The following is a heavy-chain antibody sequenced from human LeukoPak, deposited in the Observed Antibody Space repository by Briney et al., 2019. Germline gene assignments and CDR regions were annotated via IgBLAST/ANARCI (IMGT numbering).Heavy chain of an antibody. J-gene: IGHJ5*02. CDR1: GYTFTSCA. V-gene: IGHV1-3*01. CDR3: ARGRYCSSTSCYEEGWFDP. CDR2: INAGNGNT. Sequence: ASVKVSCKASGYTFTSCAMHWVRQAPGQRLEWMGWINAGNGNTKYSQKFQGRVTITRDTSASTAYMELSSLRSEDTAVYYCARGRYCSSTSCYEEGWFDPWGQGTLVTVSS. D-gene: IGHD2-2*01.